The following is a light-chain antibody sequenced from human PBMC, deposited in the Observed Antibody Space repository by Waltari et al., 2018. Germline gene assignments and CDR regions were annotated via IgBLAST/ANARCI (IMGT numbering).Light chain of an antibody. J-gene: IGKJ1*01. CDR3: QKYVNLPAT. CDR1: QRVGRS. V-gene: IGKV3-20*01. Sequence: IVLTQSSRTLSLSPGHRATLSCTASQRVGRSLAWYQKKPGQAPRLLIYDASSRATAIPDRFSGSGSGTDFSLTISRLEPEDFAVYYCQKYVNLPATFGQGTTVEIK. CDR2: DAS.